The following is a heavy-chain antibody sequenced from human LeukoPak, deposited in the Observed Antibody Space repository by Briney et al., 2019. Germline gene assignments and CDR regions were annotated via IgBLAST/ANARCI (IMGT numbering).Heavy chain of an antibody. J-gene: IGHJ4*02. CDR2: IYPGDSDT. CDR3: ARRLIDYDSSGYYFVC. V-gene: IGHV5-51*01. D-gene: IGHD3-22*01. Sequence: GESPQISRQGSGSPFTSYWIGWVRQVPGKGLDWMGIIYPGDSDTRYSPSFQGQVTISADKSISTAYLQWSSLKASDTAMYYCARRLIDYDSSGYYFVCWGQGTLVTVSS. CDR1: GSPFTSYW.